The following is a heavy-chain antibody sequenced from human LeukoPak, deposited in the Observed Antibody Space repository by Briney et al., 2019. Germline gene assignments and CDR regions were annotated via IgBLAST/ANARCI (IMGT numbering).Heavy chain of an antibody. CDR3: AKGEAVAAAGDFDY. Sequence: GGSLRLSCAASGFTFGTYAISWVRQAPGKGLKWVSTISGSGYSTYYADSVKGRFTISRGTSKNTLYMEMNSLRAEDAAVYYCAKGEAVAAAGDFDYWGQGTLVTVSS. CDR1: GFTFGTYA. V-gene: IGHV3-23*01. CDR2: ISGSGYST. J-gene: IGHJ4*02. D-gene: IGHD6-13*01.